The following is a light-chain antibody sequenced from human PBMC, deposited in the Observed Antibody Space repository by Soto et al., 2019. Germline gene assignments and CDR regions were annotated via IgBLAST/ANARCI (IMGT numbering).Light chain of an antibody. Sequence: QSVLTQPPSVSAAPGQKVTISCSGSSSNIGSNYVSWYQQLPGTAPKLLIYNTNKRPSGIPDRFSGSKSGTSATLGITGLQTGDEADYYCATWDSGLVFGGGTKLTVL. V-gene: IGLV1-51*01. J-gene: IGLJ2*01. CDR3: ATWDSGLV. CDR1: SSNIGSNY. CDR2: NTN.